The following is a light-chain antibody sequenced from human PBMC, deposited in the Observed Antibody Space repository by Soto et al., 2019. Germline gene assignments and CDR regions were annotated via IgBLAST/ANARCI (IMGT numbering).Light chain of an antibody. CDR3: QQYESYSPWT. J-gene: IGKJ1*01. Sequence: EIKMTHSHSTLSASLGERVTIXCRASQSISSLLAWYQQKPGKAPKLLIYDASTLQSGVPSRFSGSGSGTEFTLTISNLQPDDFATYYCQQYESYSPWTFGQGTKVDIK. V-gene: IGKV1-5*01. CDR1: QSISSL. CDR2: DAS.